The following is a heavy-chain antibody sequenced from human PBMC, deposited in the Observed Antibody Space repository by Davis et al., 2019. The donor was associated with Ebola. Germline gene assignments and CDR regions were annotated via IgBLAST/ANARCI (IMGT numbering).Heavy chain of an antibody. Sequence: ASVKVSCKASGYTFTGYYIHWVRQAPGQGLEWLGWINPNSGGTTYAQKFQGRVTMTRDTSISTAYMDLSRLTSDDTAVYYCARSQDYTSSWLIEWGQGTLVTVSS. CDR2: INPNSGGT. J-gene: IGHJ4*02. D-gene: IGHD6-13*01. CDR1: GYTFTGYY. V-gene: IGHV1-2*02. CDR3: ARSQDYTSSWLIE.